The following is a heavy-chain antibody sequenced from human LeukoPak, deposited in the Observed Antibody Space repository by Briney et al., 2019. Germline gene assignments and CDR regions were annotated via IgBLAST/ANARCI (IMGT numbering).Heavy chain of an antibody. CDR1: GFTFSRSW. D-gene: IGHD6-19*01. J-gene: IGHJ4*02. Sequence: PGGSLRLSCGAFGFTFSRSWMSWVRQAPGKGLEWVANIKQDESETYYVDSVKVRFTVSRDNTKNSLYLQMDSLRAEDTAVYYCARISTAVAGADYWGQGTLVTVSS. CDR2: IKQDESET. V-gene: IGHV3-7*01. CDR3: ARISTAVAGADY.